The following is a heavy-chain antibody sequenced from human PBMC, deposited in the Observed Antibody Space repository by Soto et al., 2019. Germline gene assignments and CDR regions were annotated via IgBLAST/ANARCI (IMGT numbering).Heavy chain of an antibody. Sequence: GESLKISCEASGYSFNFYWIAGVRQSPGTLLQWIAITYPDDSVTTYGPSFQCQVTISADESMTTPFLQCSSLIASYTGIYYCSTHQGEQSAFDLWGQGTMVTVSS. CDR2: TYPDDSVT. CDR1: GYSFNFYW. D-gene: IGHD3-16*01. J-gene: IGHJ3*01. V-gene: IGHV5-51*01. CDR3: STHQGEQSAFDL.